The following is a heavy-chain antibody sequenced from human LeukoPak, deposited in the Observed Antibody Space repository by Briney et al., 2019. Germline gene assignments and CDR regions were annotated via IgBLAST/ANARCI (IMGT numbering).Heavy chain of an antibody. Sequence: PSETLSLTCTVSGGSISSYYWSWIRQPPGKGLEWIGYIYYSWSTDYNPSLKSRVTISVDTSKNQFSLKLRSVTAADTAVYHCARETYCSGGTCFFGPDYWGQGTLVTVSS. CDR2: IYYSWST. CDR1: GGSISSYY. J-gene: IGHJ4*02. CDR3: ARETYCSGGTCFFGPDY. V-gene: IGHV4-59*12. D-gene: IGHD2-15*01.